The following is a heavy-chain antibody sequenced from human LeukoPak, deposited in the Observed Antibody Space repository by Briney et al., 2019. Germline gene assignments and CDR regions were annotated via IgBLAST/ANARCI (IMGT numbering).Heavy chain of an antibody. CDR1: GGTFSSYA. D-gene: IGHD5-24*01. J-gene: IGHJ5*02. CDR2: IIPIFGTA. Sequence: SVKVSCKASGGTFSSYAISWVRQAPGQGLEWMGGIIPIFGTANYAQKFQGRVTITADESTSTAYTELSSLRSEDTAVYYCARDVMGTYNWFDPWGQGTLVTVSS. V-gene: IGHV1-69*13. CDR3: ARDVMGTYNWFDP.